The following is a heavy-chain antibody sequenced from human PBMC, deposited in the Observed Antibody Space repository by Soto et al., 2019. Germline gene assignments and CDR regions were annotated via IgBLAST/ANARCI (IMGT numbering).Heavy chain of an antibody. Sequence: RASVKVSCKASGGTFSSYAISWVRQAPGQGLEWMGGIIPIFGTANYAQKFQGRVTITADKSTSTAYMELSSLRSEDTAVYYCAGTLEHKYDAFDLWGQGTMVTVSS. J-gene: IGHJ3*01. CDR3: AGTLEHKYDAFDL. CDR1: GGTFSSYA. D-gene: IGHD1-1*01. CDR2: IIPIFGTA. V-gene: IGHV1-69*06.